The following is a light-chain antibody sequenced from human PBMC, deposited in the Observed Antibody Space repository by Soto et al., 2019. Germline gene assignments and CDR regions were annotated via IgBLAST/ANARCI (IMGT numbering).Light chain of an antibody. CDR2: GAS. V-gene: IGKV3-20*01. CDR3: QQYDTSPRT. J-gene: IGKJ1*01. CDR1: QTLRGRY. Sequence: DTVLTQSPGTLSLSPGERATLSCRASQTLRGRYLAWYQQKPGQAPRLLIYGASTRATGIPDRFGGSGSGTDFTLTISRLEPEDFAVYYCQQYDTSPRTFGQGTKVDIK.